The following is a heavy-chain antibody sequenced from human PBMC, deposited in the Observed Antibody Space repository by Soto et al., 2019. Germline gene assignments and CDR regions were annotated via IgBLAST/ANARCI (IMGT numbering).Heavy chain of an antibody. J-gene: IGHJ6*02. CDR1: GGYISSGGYY. Sequence: QVQLQESGPGLVKPSQTQSLTCTVTGGYISSGGYYWTWIRQHPGKGLEWIGYNYYSGITYYNPSLKSRVTISLDTSKNQFSLKLSSVTATDTAVYYCARGSSIAGLYYGMDIWGQGTTVTVSS. CDR2: NYYSGIT. CDR3: ARGSSIAGLYYGMDI. V-gene: IGHV4-31*03. D-gene: IGHD6-6*01.